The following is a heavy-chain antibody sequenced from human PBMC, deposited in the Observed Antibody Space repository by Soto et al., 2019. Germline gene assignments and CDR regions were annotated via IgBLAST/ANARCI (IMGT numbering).Heavy chain of an antibody. CDR1: GFTFSSYA. V-gene: IGHV3-30-3*01. CDR2: ISYDGSNK. D-gene: IGHD2-8*01. CDR3: ASATPPYCTNGVCYRGYYYGMDV. J-gene: IGHJ6*02. Sequence: GGSLRLSCAASGFTFSSYAMHWVRQAPGKGLEWVAVISYDGSNKYYADSVKGRFTISRDNSKNTLYLQMNSLRAEDTAGYYCASATPPYCTNGVCYRGYYYGMDVWGQGTTVTVSS.